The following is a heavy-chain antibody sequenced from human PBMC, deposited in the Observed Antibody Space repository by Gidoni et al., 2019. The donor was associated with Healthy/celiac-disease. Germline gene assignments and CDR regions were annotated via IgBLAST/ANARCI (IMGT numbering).Heavy chain of an antibody. D-gene: IGHD2-8*01. V-gene: IGHV3-30*18. CDR3: AKGADIVLTNWYFDL. CDR2: ITYDGSNK. J-gene: IGHJ2*01. Sequence: SVITYDGSNKYYADSVKGRFTISRDNSKNTLYLQMNSLRAEDTAVYYCAKGADIVLTNWYFDLWGRGTLVTVSS.